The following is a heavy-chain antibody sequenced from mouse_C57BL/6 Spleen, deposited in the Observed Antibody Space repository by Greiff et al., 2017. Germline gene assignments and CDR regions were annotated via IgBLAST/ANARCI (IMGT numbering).Heavy chain of an antibody. Sequence: QVQLQQPGAELVKPGASVTLSCKASGYTFTSYWMHWVKQRPGQGLEWIGMIHPNSGSTNYNEKFKSKATLTVDKSSSTAYMQLSSLTSEDSAVYYCAREGTYYYGSSVGSWFAYWGQGTLVTVSA. V-gene: IGHV1-64*01. D-gene: IGHD1-1*01. CDR1: GYTFTSYW. CDR2: IHPNSGST. J-gene: IGHJ3*01. CDR3: AREGTYYYGSSVGSWFAY.